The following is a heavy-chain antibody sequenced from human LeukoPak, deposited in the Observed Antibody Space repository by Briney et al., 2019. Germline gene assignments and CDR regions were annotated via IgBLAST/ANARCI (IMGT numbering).Heavy chain of an antibody. CDR3: ARARSSYGYGDAFDI. CDR2: IRYDGSNK. J-gene: IGHJ3*02. D-gene: IGHD5-18*01. CDR1: GFTFSSYG. Sequence: QTGGSLRLSCAASGFTFSSYGMHWVRQAPGKGLEWVAFIRYDGSNKYYADSVKRRFTISRDNSKNTLYLQMNSLRAEDTAVYYCARARSSYGYGDAFDIWGQGTMVTVSS. V-gene: IGHV3-30*02.